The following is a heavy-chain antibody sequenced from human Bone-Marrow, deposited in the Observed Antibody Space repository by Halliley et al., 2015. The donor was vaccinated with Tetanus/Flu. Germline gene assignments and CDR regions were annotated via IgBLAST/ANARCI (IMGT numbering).Heavy chain of an antibody. V-gene: IGHV3-9*01. CDR3: AKDIGVGGVYISYYYGMDV. J-gene: IGHJ6*02. D-gene: IGHD3-3*01. CDR2: ISWNSGNT. Sequence: SLRLSCAASGFTLHDYAMHWVRQAPGKGLEWVSGISWNSGNTDYADSVKGRFTISRDNAKNSLYLQMNSLGPEDTALYYCAKDIGVGGVYISYYYGMDVWGQGTTVTVSS. CDR1: GFTLHDYA.